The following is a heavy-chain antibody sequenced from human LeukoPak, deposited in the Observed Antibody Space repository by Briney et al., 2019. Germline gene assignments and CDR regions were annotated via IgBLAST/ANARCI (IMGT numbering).Heavy chain of an antibody. CDR3: ARDLPLPFWRGFDGG. Sequence: GGSLRLSCAASGFTFSSYAMHWVRQAPGKGLEWVAVISYDGSNKYYADSVKGRFTISRDNSKNTLYLQMNSLRAEDTAVYYCARDLPLPFWRGFDGGWGQGTLVTVSS. V-gene: IGHV3-30-3*01. D-gene: IGHD3-3*01. CDR1: GFTFSSYA. CDR2: ISYDGSNK. J-gene: IGHJ4*02.